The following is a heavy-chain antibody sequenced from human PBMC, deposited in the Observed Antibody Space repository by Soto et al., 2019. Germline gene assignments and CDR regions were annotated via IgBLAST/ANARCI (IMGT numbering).Heavy chain of an antibody. Sequence: SETLSLTCNVSGGPIKRGDYYWNWLRQPPGKALEWIGYIFYSGTTNYSPSLKSRVAISIDTSKNQFSLSLTSVTAADTAVYYCARAGFSYGHLLFWGQGIRVTVSS. CDR3: ARAGFSYGHLLF. J-gene: IGHJ4*02. V-gene: IGHV4-30-4*01. CDR2: IFYSGTT. D-gene: IGHD3-10*01. CDR1: GGPIKRGDYY.